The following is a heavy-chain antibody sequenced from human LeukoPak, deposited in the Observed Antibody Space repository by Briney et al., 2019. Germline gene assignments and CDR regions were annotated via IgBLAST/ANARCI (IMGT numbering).Heavy chain of an antibody. Sequence: GGSLRLSCAASGFTFSSYGMHWVRQAPGKGLEWGAFIRYDGSNKYYADSVKGRFTISRDNSKNTLYLQMNSLRVEDTALYFCARDGSGSIAAAGNFDYWGQGTLVTVSS. CDR1: GFTFSSYG. CDR2: IRYDGSNK. D-gene: IGHD6-13*01. J-gene: IGHJ4*02. CDR3: ARDGSGSIAAAGNFDY. V-gene: IGHV3-30*02.